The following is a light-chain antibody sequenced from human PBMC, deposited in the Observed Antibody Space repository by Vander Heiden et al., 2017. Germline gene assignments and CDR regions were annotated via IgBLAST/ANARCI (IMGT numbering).Light chain of an antibody. CDR3: QVWDSSRDQIL. J-gene: IGLJ2*01. V-gene: IGLV3-21*02. CDR2: GDS. Sequence: SSVVSQPPSVSVAPGQTASLTCGADNFARARVHLYQQKPGQAPGRVVYGDSDGPARIPERFSGSKSGNTATLTISRVEAGDEADYYCQVWDSSRDQILFGGGTKLTVL. CDR1: NFARAR.